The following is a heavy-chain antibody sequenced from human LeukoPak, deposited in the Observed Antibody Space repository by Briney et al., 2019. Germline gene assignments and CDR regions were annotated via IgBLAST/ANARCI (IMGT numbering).Heavy chain of an antibody. CDR2: IYYSGST. V-gene: IGHV4-39*01. CDR1: GGSISSSSYY. Sequence: SETLSLTCTVSGGSISSSSYYWGWIRQPPGKGLEWIGSIYYSGSTYYNPSLKSRVTISVDTSKNQFSLKLSSVTAADTAAYYCARHGVGATYLGDDYFDYWGQGTLVTVSS. J-gene: IGHJ4*02. CDR3: ARHGVGATYLGDDYFDY. D-gene: IGHD1-26*01.